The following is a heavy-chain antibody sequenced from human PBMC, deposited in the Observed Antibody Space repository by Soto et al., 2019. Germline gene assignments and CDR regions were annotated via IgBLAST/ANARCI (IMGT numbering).Heavy chain of an antibody. CDR3: AKDAPYYYDSSGYYGPFDY. J-gene: IGHJ4*02. Sequence: QVQLVESGGGVVQPGRSLRLSCAASGFTFSSYGIHWVRQAPGKGLEWVALISYDGSNKYYADSVKGRFTISRDNSKNTLYLKMNSLRAEDTAMYYCAKDAPYYYDSSGYYGPFDYWGQGTLVTVPS. CDR1: GFTFSSYG. V-gene: IGHV3-30*18. CDR2: ISYDGSNK. D-gene: IGHD3-22*01.